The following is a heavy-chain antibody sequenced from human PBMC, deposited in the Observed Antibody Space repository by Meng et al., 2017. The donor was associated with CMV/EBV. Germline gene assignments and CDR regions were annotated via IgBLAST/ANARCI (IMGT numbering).Heavy chain of an antibody. J-gene: IGHJ5*01. CDR1: GFTFSDYW. CDR2: IDTDGTVT. Sequence: GLLVGSGGGLVRPGGSLRLSCADSGFTFSDYWMHWVRQAPGEGPVWVSRIDTDGTVTSYAESVRGRFTISRDNSKNTLYLQMNDLRAGDSGVYYCVRDLVGNRDSWGHGTLVTVSS. V-gene: IGHV3-74*03. CDR3: VRDLVGNRDS. D-gene: IGHD1-14*01.